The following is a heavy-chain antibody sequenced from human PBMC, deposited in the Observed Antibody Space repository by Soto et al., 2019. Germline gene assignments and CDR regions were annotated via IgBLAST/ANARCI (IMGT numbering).Heavy chain of an antibody. V-gene: IGHV4-59*08. D-gene: IGHD5-18*01. J-gene: IGHJ6*02. CDR3: ARSDTAMDPYYYYYGMDV. Sequence: QVQLQESGPGLVKPSETLSLTCTVSGGSISSYYWSWIRQPPGKGLEWIGYIYYSGSTNYNPSLKSRVTLSVDTSKNQFSLKLSSVTAADTAVYYCARSDTAMDPYYYYYGMDVWGQGTTVTVSS. CDR2: IYYSGST. CDR1: GGSISSYY.